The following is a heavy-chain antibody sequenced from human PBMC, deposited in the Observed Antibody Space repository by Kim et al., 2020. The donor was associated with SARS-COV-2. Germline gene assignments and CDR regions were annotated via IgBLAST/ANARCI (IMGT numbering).Heavy chain of an antibody. J-gene: IGHJ4*02. D-gene: IGHD3-10*01. CDR3: AKTPILWFGTQHFDY. CDR1: GFTFSSYA. Sequence: GGSLRLSCAASGFTFSSYAMSWVRQAPGKGLEWVSAISGSGGSTYYADSVKGRFTISRDNSKNTLYLQMNSLRAENTAVYYCAKTPILWFGTQHFDYWGQGTLVTVSS. V-gene: IGHV3-23*01. CDR2: ISGSGGST.